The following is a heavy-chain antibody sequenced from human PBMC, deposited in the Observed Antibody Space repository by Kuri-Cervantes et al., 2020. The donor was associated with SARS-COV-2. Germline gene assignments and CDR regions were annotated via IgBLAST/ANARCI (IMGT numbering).Heavy chain of an antibody. CDR2: ISGSGGST. V-gene: IGHV3-23*01. D-gene: IGHD4-17*01. J-gene: IGHJ4*02. CDR1: GFTFSSYA. Sequence: LSLTCAASGFTFSSYAMSWVRQAPGKGLEWVSAISGSGGSTYYADSVKGRFTISRDNSKNTLYLQMNSLRAEDTAVYYCASETPLTTGFDYWGQGTLVTVSS. CDR3: ASETPLTTGFDY.